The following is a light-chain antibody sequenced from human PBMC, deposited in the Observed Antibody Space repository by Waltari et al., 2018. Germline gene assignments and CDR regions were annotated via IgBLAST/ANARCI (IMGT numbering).Light chain of an antibody. J-gene: IGLJ2*01. CDR2: DVS. CDR1: SSDVGGYNY. Sequence: QSALTQPASVSGSPGQSITISGPGTSSDVGGYNYVSWYQQHPGKAPKLMIYDVSKRPSGVSNRFSGSKSGNTASLTISGLQAEDEADYYCCSYAGSSLVVFGGGTKLTVL. CDR3: CSYAGSSLVV. V-gene: IGLV2-23*02.